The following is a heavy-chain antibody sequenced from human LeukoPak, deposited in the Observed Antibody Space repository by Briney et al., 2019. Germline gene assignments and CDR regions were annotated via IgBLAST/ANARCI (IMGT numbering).Heavy chain of an antibody. CDR2: LDDSGNT. V-gene: IGHV4-39*02. J-gene: IGHJ5*02. CDR3: ARRLRIGAAEWFDP. Sequence: PSETLSLTCSVSSGSVRSNYYSWAWIRQALGKGLEWVGGLDDSGNTYYNPSLKSRLTMSVDTSKNHFSLNLKSVAAADTSVYYCARRLRIGAAEWFDPWGQGIMVTVSS. CDR1: SGSVRSNYYS. D-gene: IGHD2-15*01.